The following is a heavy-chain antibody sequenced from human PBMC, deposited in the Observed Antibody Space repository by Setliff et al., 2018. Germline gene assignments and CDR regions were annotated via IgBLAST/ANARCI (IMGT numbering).Heavy chain of an antibody. J-gene: IGHJ3*01. CDR1: EYSFTTYW. V-gene: IGHV5-51*01. Sequence: PGESLKISCKASEYSFTTYWIGWVRQMPGKGLEWMGIIYPGDSDTRYSPSFQGQVTISADKSINTAYLQWSSLKASDTAMYYCARRGAVVPADAFDLWGQGTMVTVSS. D-gene: IGHD2-2*01. CDR3: ARRGAVVPADAFDL. CDR2: IYPGDSDT.